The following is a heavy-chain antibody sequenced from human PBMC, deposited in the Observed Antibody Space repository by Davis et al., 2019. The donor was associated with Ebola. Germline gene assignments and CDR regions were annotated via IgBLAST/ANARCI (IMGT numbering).Heavy chain of an antibody. J-gene: IGHJ4*02. Sequence: GSLRLSCAVSGGSISSSNWWSWVRQPPGKGLEWIGEIYHSGSTNYNPSLKSRVTISVDKSKNQFSLKLNSVTAADTAVYYCARDLRGYDSGGDYWGQGTLVTVSS. D-gene: IGHD5-12*01. V-gene: IGHV4-4*02. CDR1: GGSISSSNW. CDR3: ARDLRGYDSGGDY. CDR2: IYHSGST.